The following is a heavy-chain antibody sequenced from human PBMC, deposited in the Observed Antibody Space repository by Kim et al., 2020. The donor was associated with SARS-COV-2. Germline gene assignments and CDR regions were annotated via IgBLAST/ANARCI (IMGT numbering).Heavy chain of an antibody. V-gene: IGHV3-33*01. CDR1: GFTFSSYG. D-gene: IGHD3-3*01. CDR2: IWYDGSNK. J-gene: IGHJ6*02. Sequence: GGSLRLSCAASGFTFSSYGMHWVRQAPGKGLEWVAVIWYDGSNKYYADSVKGRFTISRDNSKNTLYLQMNSLGAADTAVYYCARRITIFGFGNYYNGMDVWGQGTTVTVSS. CDR3: ARRITIFGFGNYYNGMDV.